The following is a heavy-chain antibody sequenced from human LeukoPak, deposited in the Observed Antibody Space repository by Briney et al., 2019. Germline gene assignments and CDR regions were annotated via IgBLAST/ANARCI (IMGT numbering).Heavy chain of an antibody. CDR3: AKGPSSGSS. V-gene: IGHV3-30*18. CDR2: ISYDGSHK. D-gene: IGHD1-26*01. Sequence: PGGSLRLSCAASGFIFSRYGMHWVRQAPGKGLEWVAVISYDGSHKYYADSVKGRFTISRDNSKNTLYLQMNSLRAEDTAVYYCAKGPSSGSSWGQGTLVTVSS. J-gene: IGHJ4*02. CDR1: GFIFSRYG.